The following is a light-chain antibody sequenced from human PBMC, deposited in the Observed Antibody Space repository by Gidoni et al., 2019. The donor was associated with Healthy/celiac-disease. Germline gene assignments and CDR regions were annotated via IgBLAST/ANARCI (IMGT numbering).Light chain of an antibody. CDR3: QQYGSSPPVT. J-gene: IGKJ5*01. Sequence: EIVLTPSPGTLSLSPGERATLSCRASQSVSSSYLAWYQQKPGQAPRLLIYGASSRATGIPDRVRCSGSGTDFTLTISRLEPEDFAVYYCQQYGSSPPVTFGQGTRLEIK. CDR2: GAS. CDR1: QSVSSSY. V-gene: IGKV3-20*01.